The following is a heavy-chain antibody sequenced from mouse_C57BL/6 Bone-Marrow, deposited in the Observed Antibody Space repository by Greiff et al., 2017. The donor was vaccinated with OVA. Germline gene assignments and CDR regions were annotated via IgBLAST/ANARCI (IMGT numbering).Heavy chain of an antibody. J-gene: IGHJ4*01. V-gene: IGHV1-76*01. CDR3: ARWDGKPYYYAMDD. D-gene: IGHD2-1*01. CDR2: IYPGSGNT. CDR1: GYTFTDYY. Sequence: VQLQQSGAELVRPGASVKLSCKASGYTFTDYYINWVKQRPGQGLEWIARIYPGSGNTYYNEKFKGKATLTAEKSSSTAYMQLSSLTSEDSAVYFCARWDGKPYYYAMDDWGQGTSVTVSS.